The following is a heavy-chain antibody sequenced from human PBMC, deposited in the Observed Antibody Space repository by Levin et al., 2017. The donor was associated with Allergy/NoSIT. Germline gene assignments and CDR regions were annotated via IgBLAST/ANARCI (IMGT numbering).Heavy chain of an antibody. CDR1: GFTFSDYT. Sequence: GGSLRLSCAASGFTFSDYTMNWIRQTPGKGLAWLSSISGRSDKIYYADSVKGRFTISRDNSKNTLFLQMNSLTADDTAVYYCARVTHPSWGWGHSDFWGQGTMVTVSS. D-gene: IGHD7-27*01. CDR2: ISGRSDKI. CDR3: ARVTHPSWGWGHSDF. V-gene: IGHV3-23*01. J-gene: IGHJ3*01.